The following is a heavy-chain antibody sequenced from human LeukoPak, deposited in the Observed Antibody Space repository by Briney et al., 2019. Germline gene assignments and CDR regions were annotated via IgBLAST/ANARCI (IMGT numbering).Heavy chain of an antibody. D-gene: IGHD5-12*01. CDR3: ARLYSGYDSGTDY. CDR2: IGSIIGTI. CDR1: GFTFSNYW. J-gene: IGHJ4*02. V-gene: IGHV3-48*04. Sequence: GGSLRLSCAASGFTFSNYWMSWVRQAPGKGLEWVSYIGSIIGTIYYADSVKGRFTISRDNAKNSVYLQMNSLRAEDTAVYYCARLYSGYDSGTDYWGQGTLVTVSS.